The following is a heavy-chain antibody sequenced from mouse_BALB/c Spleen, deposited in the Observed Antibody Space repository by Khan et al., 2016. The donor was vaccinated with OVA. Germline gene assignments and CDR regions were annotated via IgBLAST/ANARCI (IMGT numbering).Heavy chain of an antibody. Sequence: QVQLQQSGAELAKPGASVKMSCKASGYTFSTYWIHWVKQRPGQGLEWIGYINPSSGYTYYNQRFNDKATLTADKSSSTAYMQLSSLTTEVSAVYYCARDRIDYWGQGTTLTVSS. J-gene: IGHJ2*01. CDR3: ARDRIDY. V-gene: IGHV1-7*01. CDR2: INPSSGYT. CDR1: GYTFSTYW.